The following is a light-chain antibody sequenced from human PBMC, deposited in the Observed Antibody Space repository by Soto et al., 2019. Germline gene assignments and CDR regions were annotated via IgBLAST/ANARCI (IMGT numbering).Light chain of an antibody. J-gene: IGKJ1*01. V-gene: IGKV3-20*01. CDR3: QQYGSSPVT. CDR1: QSVSSSF. CDR2: AAS. Sequence: EIVLTQSPGTLSLSPGERATLSCRASQSVSSSFLAWYQQKPGQAPRLLICAASTRATGIPDRFSGSGSGTDFTLTINRLEPEDFAVYYCQQYGSSPVTFGQGTKVEIK.